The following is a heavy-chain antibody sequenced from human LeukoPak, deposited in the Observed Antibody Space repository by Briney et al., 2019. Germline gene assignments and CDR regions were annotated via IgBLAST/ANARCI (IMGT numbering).Heavy chain of an antibody. D-gene: IGHD1-26*01. CDR3: ARGYAGATTFDY. Sequence: SETLSLTCTVSGGSISSYCWSWIRQPPGKGLEWIGYINYSGSTKYNPSLKSRVTISVDTSKNQFSLKLSSVTAADTAVYYCARGYAGATTFDYWGQGTLVTVSS. CDR2: INYSGST. J-gene: IGHJ4*02. V-gene: IGHV4-59*01. CDR1: GGSISSYC.